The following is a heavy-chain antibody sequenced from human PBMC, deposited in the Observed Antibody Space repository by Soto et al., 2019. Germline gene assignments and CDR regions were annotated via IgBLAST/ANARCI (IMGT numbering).Heavy chain of an antibody. CDR1: GGSISSGGYY. V-gene: IGHV4-31*03. J-gene: IGHJ5*02. CDR3: ARDCSGGSCYRWFDP. CDR2: IYYSGST. Sequence: TSETLSLTCTVSGGSISSGGYYWSWIRQHPGKGLEWIGYIYYSGSTYYNPSLKSRVTISVDTSKNQFSLKLSSVTAADTAVYYCARDCSGGSCYRWFDPWGQGTLVTVS. D-gene: IGHD2-15*01.